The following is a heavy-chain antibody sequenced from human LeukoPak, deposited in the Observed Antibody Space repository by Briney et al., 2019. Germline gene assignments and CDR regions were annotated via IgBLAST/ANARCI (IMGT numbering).Heavy chain of an antibody. CDR3: ARGGYDILTGYPRPNYFDY. Sequence: SVKVSCKASGGTFSSYAISWVRQAPGQGLEWRGGIIPIFGTANNAQKFQGRVTITADESTSTAYMELSSLRSEDTAVYYCARGGYDILTGYPRPNYFDYWGQGTLVTVSS. D-gene: IGHD3-9*01. CDR1: GGTFSSYA. V-gene: IGHV1-69*13. J-gene: IGHJ4*02. CDR2: IIPIFGTA.